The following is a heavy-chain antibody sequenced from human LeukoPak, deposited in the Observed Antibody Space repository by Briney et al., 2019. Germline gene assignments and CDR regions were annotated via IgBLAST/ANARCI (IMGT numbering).Heavy chain of an antibody. CDR1: GGSISSYY. Sequence: SETLSLTCTVSGGSISSYYWSWIRQPPGKGLEWIGYIYYSGSTNYNPSLKSRVTISVDKYKNQFSLKLSSVTAADTAVYYCARDFGGVDAFDIWGQGTMVTVSS. CDR3: ARDFGGVDAFDI. V-gene: IGHV4-59*12. J-gene: IGHJ3*02. D-gene: IGHD2-8*01. CDR2: IYYSGST.